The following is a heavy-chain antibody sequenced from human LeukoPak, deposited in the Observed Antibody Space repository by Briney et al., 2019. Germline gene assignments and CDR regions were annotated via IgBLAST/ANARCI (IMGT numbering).Heavy chain of an antibody. D-gene: IGHD2-15*01. J-gene: IGHJ4*02. CDR2: ISSSSSYI. Sequence: GGSLRLSCAASGFTFSSYSMNWVRQAPGKGLEWVSSISSSSSYIYYADSVKGRFTISRDNSKNTLYLQMNSLRAEDTAVFYCAKSGLNRFDYWGQGTLVTVSS. CDR1: GFTFSSYS. CDR3: AKSGLNRFDY. V-gene: IGHV3-21*04.